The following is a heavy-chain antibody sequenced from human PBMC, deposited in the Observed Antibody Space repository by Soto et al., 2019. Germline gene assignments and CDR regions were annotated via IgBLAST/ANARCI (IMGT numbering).Heavy chain of an antibody. J-gene: IGHJ6*02. CDR1: GGTFSSYA. CDR3: ARVSLDYYYGMDV. V-gene: IGHV1-69*13. CDR2: IIPIFGTA. Sequence: SVKVACKASGGTFSSYAISWVRKAPGQGLEWMGGIIPIFGTANYAQKFQGRVTITADESTSTAYMELSSLRSEDTAVYYCARVSLDYYYGMDVRGQGTTVTVSS. D-gene: IGHD2-15*01.